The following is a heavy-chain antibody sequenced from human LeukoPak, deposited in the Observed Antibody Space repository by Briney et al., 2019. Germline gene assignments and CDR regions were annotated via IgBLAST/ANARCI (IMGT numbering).Heavy chain of an antibody. J-gene: IGHJ4*02. D-gene: IGHD3-22*01. Sequence: SETLSLTCTVSGGSISSGGYYWSWIRQHPGKGLEWIGYIYYSGSTYYNPSLKSRVTISVDTSKNQFSLKLSSVTAADTAVYYCARGHYCDSSGYYLPDDYWGQGTLVTVSS. V-gene: IGHV4-31*03. CDR3: ARGHYCDSSGYYLPDDY. CDR2: IYYSGST. CDR1: GGSISSGGYY.